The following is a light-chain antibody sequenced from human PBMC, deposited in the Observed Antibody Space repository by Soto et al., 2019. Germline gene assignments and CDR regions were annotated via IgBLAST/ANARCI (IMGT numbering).Light chain of an antibody. V-gene: IGKV1-39*01. CDR3: QQSYSTPFT. J-gene: IGKJ3*01. Sequence: DIQMTQSPSSLSASVGDRVTITCRASQSISSYLNWYQQKPGKAPKLLIYAASSLQSGGPSRFIGSGSGTDFTLTISSLRPEDFATYFCQQSYSTPFTFGPGTKVDSK. CDR1: QSISSY. CDR2: AAS.